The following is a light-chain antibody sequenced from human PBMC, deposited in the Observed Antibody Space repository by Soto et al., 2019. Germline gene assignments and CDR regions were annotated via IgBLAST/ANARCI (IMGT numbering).Light chain of an antibody. Sequence: EIVLTQSPGTLSLSPGERATLSCRASQSVSSSYFAWYQQKPGQAPRLLIYGASGRTTGNPDMFSGSGSGTDFTLTISRLEPEYFPLYYWQQYGSTLGRTFGGGTKVEIK. CDR2: GAS. CDR3: QQYGSTLGRT. CDR1: QSVSSSY. J-gene: IGKJ4*01. V-gene: IGKV3-20*01.